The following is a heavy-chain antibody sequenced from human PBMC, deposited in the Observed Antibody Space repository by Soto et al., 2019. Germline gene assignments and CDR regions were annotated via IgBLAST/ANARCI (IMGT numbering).Heavy chain of an antibody. CDR3: ARDSSSSLALYYYYYYGMDV. D-gene: IGHD6-6*01. CDR2: IISIFGTA. V-gene: IGHV1-69*13. Sequence: SVKVSCKASGGTFSSYAISWVRQAPGQGLEWMGGIISIFGTANYAQKFQGRVTITADESTSTAYMELSSLRSEDTAVYYCARDSSSSLALYYYYYYGMDVWGQGTTVTVSS. CDR1: GGTFSSYA. J-gene: IGHJ6*02.